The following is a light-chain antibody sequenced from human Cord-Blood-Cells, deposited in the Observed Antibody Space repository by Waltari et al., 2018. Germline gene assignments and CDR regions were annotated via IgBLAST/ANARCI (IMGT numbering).Light chain of an antibody. CDR1: QSVSSN. J-gene: IGKJ4*01. Sequence: EIVMTQSPDTQSVSPGERATLSCGASQSVSSNLAWYQQKPAQAPRLLIYGAATRATGIPARFSGSGSGTEFTLTSSSLQSEDFAVDYCQQYNNWPRTFGGGTKVEIK. CDR3: QQYNNWPRT. V-gene: IGKV3-15*01. CDR2: GAA.